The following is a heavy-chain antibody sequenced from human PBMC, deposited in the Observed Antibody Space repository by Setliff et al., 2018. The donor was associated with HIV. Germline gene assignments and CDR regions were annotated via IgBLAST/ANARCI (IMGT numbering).Heavy chain of an antibody. CDR1: GFSLSNTRMG. CDR3: ARYNFRRGYWDYFDY. J-gene: IGHJ4*02. CDR2: IFPNDEK. Sequence: SGPTLVNPTETLTLTCTVSGFSLSNTRMGVSWIRQPPGKALEWLAHIFPNDEKSYSASLKGRVTISEDTSKSQVVLTMTNMDPLDTATYFCARYNFRRGYWDYFDYWGQGTQVTVSS. V-gene: IGHV2-26*01. D-gene: IGHD3-3*01.